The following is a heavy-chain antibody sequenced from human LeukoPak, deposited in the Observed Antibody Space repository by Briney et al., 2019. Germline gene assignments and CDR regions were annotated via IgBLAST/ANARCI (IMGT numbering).Heavy chain of an antibody. Sequence: GSLRLSCAASGFTVSSNCMSWVRQAPGKGLEWVSVIYSGGSTYYADSVKGRFTISRDNSKNTLYLQMNSLRAEDTAVYYCARDYGDYVFDYWGQGTLVTVSS. CDR1: GFTVSSNC. V-gene: IGHV3-53*01. CDR3: ARDYGDYVFDY. D-gene: IGHD4-17*01. CDR2: IYSGGST. J-gene: IGHJ4*02.